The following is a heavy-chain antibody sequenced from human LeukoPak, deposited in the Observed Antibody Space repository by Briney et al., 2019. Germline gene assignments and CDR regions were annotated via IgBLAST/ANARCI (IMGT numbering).Heavy chain of an antibody. Sequence: SETLSLTCTVSGGSISSYYWSWIRQPPGKGLEWIGYIYYSGSTNYNPSLKSRVTISVDTSKNQFSLKLSSVTAADTAVYYCARCGSGSYYYYYYMDVWGKGTTVTI. CDR2: IYYSGST. CDR1: GGSISSYY. V-gene: IGHV4-59*01. D-gene: IGHD3-10*01. J-gene: IGHJ6*03. CDR3: ARCGSGSYYYYYYMDV.